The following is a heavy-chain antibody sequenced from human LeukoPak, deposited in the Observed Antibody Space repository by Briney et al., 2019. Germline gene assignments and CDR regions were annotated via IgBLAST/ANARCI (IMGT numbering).Heavy chain of an antibody. V-gene: IGHV3-64D*06. D-gene: IGHD6-19*01. CDR3: VNQISGWVY. CDR1: GFTFSSFA. CDR2: ISRNGDST. Sequence: GSLRLSCSASGFTFSSFAMHWVRQAPGKGLEYVSAISRNGDSTYYAGSVKGRFTISRDNSKNTLYLQMSSLRTEDTAVYYCVNQISGWVYWGQGTLVTVSS. J-gene: IGHJ4*02.